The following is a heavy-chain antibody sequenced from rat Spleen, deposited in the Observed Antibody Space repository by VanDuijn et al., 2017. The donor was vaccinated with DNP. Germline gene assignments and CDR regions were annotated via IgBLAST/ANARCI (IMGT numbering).Heavy chain of an antibody. J-gene: IGHJ2*01. D-gene: IGHD3-8*01. CDR2: IGSTGDNT. Sequence: EVQLVESGGGLVQPGRSLKLSCVASGFTFNNYWMTWIRQAPGKGLEWVASIGSTGDNTYYSDSVKGRFTISRDNAKSTLYLQMNSLRSEDTATYYCTSNPHIRTAAPFDYWGQGVMVTVSS. V-gene: IGHV5-31*01. CDR1: GFTFNNYW. CDR3: TSNPHIRTAAPFDY.